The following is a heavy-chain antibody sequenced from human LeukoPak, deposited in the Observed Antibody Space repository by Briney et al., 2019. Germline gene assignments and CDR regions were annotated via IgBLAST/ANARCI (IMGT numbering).Heavy chain of an antibody. J-gene: IGHJ3*02. D-gene: IGHD3-9*01. CDR3: ASATTYYDILTGYLDAFDI. CDR1: DGSISSGGYS. Sequence: SETLSLTCAVSDGSISSGGYSWSWIRQPPGKGLEWIGYIYHSGSTYYNPSLKSRVTISVDRSKNQFSLKLSSVTAADTAVYYCASATTYYDILTGYLDAFDIWGQGTMVTVSS. CDR2: IYHSGST. V-gene: IGHV4-30-2*01.